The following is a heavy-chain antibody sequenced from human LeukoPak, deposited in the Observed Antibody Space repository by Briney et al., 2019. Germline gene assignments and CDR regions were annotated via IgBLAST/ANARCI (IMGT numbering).Heavy chain of an antibody. D-gene: IGHD1-14*01. CDR2: INHSGST. V-gene: IGHV4-34*01. J-gene: IGHJ6*04. Sequence: ETSETLSLTCAVYGGSFSGYYWSWIRQPPRKGLEWIGEINHSGSTNYNPSLKSRVTISVDTSKNQFSLKLSSVTAADTAVYYCARWPAGVRYYYYGMDVWGKGTTVTVSS. CDR3: ARWPAGVRYYYYGMDV. CDR1: GGSFSGYY.